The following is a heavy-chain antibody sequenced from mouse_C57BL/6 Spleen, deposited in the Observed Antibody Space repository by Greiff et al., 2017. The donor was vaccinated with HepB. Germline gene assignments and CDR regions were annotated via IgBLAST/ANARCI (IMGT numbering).Heavy chain of an antibody. V-gene: IGHV1-81*01. Sequence: VQLQQSGAELARPGASVKLSCKASGYTFTSYGISWVKQRTGQGLEWIGEIYPRSGNTYYNEKFKGKATLTADKSSSTAYMELRSLTSEDSAVYFSARDVVDYAMDYWGQGTSATVSS. CDR1: GYTFTSYG. CDR2: IYPRSGNT. D-gene: IGHD1-1*01. CDR3: ARDVVDYAMDY. J-gene: IGHJ4*01.